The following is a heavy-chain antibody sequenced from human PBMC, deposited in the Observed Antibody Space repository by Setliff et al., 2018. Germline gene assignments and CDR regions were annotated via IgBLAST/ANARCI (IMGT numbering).Heavy chain of an antibody. CDR2: IWHDGGNK. V-gene: IGHV3-33*08. J-gene: IGHJ4*02. D-gene: IGHD2-15*01. CDR1: GFTFSNYR. CDR3: ARTCSGSGCYAGLES. Sequence: HPGGSLRLSCAASGFTFSNYRMHWVRQAPGKGLEWVAVIWHDGGNKYHADSVKGRFTISRDNSKNTLYLQMNSLRPEDTAVYYRARTCSGSGCYAGLESWGQGTPVTVSS.